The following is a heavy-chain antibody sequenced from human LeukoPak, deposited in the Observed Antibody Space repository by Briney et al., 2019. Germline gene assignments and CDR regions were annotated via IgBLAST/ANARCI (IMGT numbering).Heavy chain of an antibody. D-gene: IGHD2-2*01. CDR1: GFSFSNYW. Sequence: GGSLRLSCSVSGFSFSNYWMSWVRQAPGKGLEWVDSINEDGSQKQYVDSVKGRFTLSRDNAKNSLYLQVNSLRAEDTAVYYCATGRSMPTWGQGTLVTVSS. V-gene: IGHV3-7*01. CDR2: INEDGSQK. CDR3: ATGRSMPT. J-gene: IGHJ5*02.